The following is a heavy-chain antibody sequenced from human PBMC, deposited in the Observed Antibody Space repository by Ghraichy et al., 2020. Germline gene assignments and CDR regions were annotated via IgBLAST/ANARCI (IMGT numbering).Heavy chain of an antibody. D-gene: IGHD6-19*01. Sequence: GSLRLSCTVSGGSISSSSYYWGWIRQPPGKGLEWIGSIYYSGSTYYNPSLKSRVTISVDTSKNQFSLKLSSVTAADTAVYYCASSTADSSGWLDYWGQGTLVTVSS. V-gene: IGHV4-39*01. CDR3: ASSTADSSGWLDY. CDR2: IYYSGST. CDR1: GGSISSSSYY. J-gene: IGHJ4*02.